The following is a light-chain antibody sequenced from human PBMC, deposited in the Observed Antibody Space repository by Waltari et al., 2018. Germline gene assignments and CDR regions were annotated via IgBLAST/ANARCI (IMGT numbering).Light chain of an antibody. V-gene: IGLV2-14*01. Sequence: QSALTQPASVSGSPGQSITISCTGTSSDVGGYNYVSWYQQHPGKAPKLMIYGVSKPPSGVSNRFSGSKSGNTASLTISGLQAEDEADYYCSSYTSSSAPRVFGGGTKLTVL. CDR1: SSDVGGYNY. J-gene: IGLJ2*01. CDR3: SSYTSSSAPRV. CDR2: GVS.